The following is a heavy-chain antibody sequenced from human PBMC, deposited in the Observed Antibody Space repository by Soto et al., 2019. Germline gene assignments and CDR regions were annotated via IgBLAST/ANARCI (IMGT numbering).Heavy chain of an antibody. D-gene: IGHD2-2*01. Sequence: GGSLRLCCAASGVTVSSNYMSWVRQAPGKGLEWVSVIYSGGSTYYADSVKGRFTISRDNSKNTLYLQMNSLRAEDTAVYYCAKGGAQLLHYNXFDPWGQGTLVTVSS. CDR1: GVTVSSNY. V-gene: IGHV3-66*01. J-gene: IGHJ5*02. CDR2: IYSGGST. CDR3: AKGGAQLLHYNXFDP.